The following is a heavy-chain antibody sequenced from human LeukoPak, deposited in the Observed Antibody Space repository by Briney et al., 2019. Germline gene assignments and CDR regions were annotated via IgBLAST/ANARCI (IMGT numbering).Heavy chain of an antibody. J-gene: IGHJ4*02. Sequence: GGSLRLSCAASGFTFSTYAMSWVRQAPGKGLEWVSAISGSGGSTYYADSVKGRFTISRDNSKNTLYLQMSSLRAEDTAVYYCAKSINSYSSGWDYFDYWGQGTLVTVSS. V-gene: IGHV3-23*01. D-gene: IGHD6-19*01. CDR2: ISGSGGST. CDR1: GFTFSTYA. CDR3: AKSINSYSSGWDYFDY.